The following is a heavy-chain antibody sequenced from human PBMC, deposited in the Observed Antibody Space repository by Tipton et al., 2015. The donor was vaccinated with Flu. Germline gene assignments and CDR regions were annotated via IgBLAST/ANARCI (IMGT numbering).Heavy chain of an antibody. J-gene: IGHJ4*02. V-gene: IGHV3-7*03. CDR1: RFTFSTYW. CDR2: IKEDGSEK. D-gene: IGHD2-2*01. CDR3: ARDFVGTSSK. Sequence: GSLRLSCAASRFTFSTYWMDWVRQAPGKGLEWVADIKEDGSEKYYVDSVKGRFTISRDNAKNSLYLQMNSLRPEDTAVYYCARDFVGTSSKWGQGTLVTVSS.